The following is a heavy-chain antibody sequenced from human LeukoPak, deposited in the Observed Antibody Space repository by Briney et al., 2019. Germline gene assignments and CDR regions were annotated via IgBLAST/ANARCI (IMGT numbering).Heavy chain of an antibody. D-gene: IGHD3-3*01. CDR3: ARDTSSIRFLEWLSYYSYYMDV. CDR2: IKQDGSEK. Sequence: PGGSLRLSCAASGFTFSSYWMSWVRQAPGKGLEWVANIKQDGSEKYYVDSVKGRFTISRDNAKNSLYLQMNSLRAEDTAVYYCARDTSSIRFLEWLSYYSYYMDVWGKGTTVTVSS. J-gene: IGHJ6*03. CDR1: GFTFSSYW. V-gene: IGHV3-7*01.